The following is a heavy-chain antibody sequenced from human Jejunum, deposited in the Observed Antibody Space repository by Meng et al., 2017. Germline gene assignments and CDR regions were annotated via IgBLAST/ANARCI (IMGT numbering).Heavy chain of an antibody. CDR2: IGSSGSNT. CDR1: GFSVSTYA. J-gene: IGHJ4*02. CDR3: ARTYHLPQN. V-gene: IGHV3-23*01. D-gene: IGHD1-14*01. Sequence: VQLSESGGGLVRPGGSLRLSCAASGFSVSTYAMTWVRQAPGKGPEWVSAIGSSGSNTYYADSVQGRFTITRDNSKNTLYLQMNTLRAEDTAVYYCARTYHLPQNWGQGTLVTVSS.